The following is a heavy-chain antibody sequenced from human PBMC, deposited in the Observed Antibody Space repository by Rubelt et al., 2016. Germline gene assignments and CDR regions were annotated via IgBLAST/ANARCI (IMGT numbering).Heavy chain of an antibody. Sequence: QLQLQESGPGLVKPSETLPLTCTVSGGSISRSSYYWGWIRQPPGKGLEWIGSIYYSGNTYYNPSLKSRVPISLDTSKNQFSRKLSSVTAADTAVYYCARQVRDTSGQNSAGYWGQGTLVTVSS. V-gene: IGHV4-39*01. CDR2: IYYSGNT. D-gene: IGHD3-22*01. CDR3: ARQVRDTSGQNSAGY. CDR1: GGSISRSSYY. J-gene: IGHJ4*02.